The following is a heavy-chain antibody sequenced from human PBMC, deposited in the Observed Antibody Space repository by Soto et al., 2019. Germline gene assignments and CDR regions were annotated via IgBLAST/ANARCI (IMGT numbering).Heavy chain of an antibody. CDR1: VFTFSDSA. Sequence: GSLRLSCAASVFTFSDSAMGWVRQAPGKGLEWVSSISASGYSTYYADSVKGRFTISRDTSKNTLYLQTSSLRAEDTAMYYCAKMGRDAYKPIDSWGQGSLVTVSS. CDR2: ISASGYST. CDR3: AKMGRDAYKPIDS. D-gene: IGHD3-16*01. J-gene: IGHJ4*02. V-gene: IGHV3-23*01.